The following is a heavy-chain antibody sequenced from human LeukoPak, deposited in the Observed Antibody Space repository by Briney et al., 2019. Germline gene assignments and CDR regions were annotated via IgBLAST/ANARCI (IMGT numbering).Heavy chain of an antibody. CDR1: GFTFSSYA. Sequence: GGSLRLSCAASGFTFSSYAMSWVRQAPGKGLEWVLAISGSGGSTYYADSVKGRFTISRDNSKNTLYLQMNSLRAEDTAVYYCSKDDQYYGSGSYFDYWGQGTLVTVSS. CDR2: ISGSGGST. D-gene: IGHD3-10*01. CDR3: SKDDQYYGSGSYFDY. J-gene: IGHJ4*02. V-gene: IGHV3-23*01.